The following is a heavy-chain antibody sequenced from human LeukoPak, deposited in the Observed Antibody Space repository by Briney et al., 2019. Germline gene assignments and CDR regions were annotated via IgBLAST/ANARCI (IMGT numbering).Heavy chain of an antibody. D-gene: IGHD5-18*01. CDR2: ISAYNGNT. Sequence: ASVKVSCKASGYTFTSYGISWVRQAPGQGLEWMGWISAYNGNTNYAQKLQGRVTMTTDTSTSTAYMELRSLRSDDTAVYYCARDRSGYTYGNWVADFDYWGQGTLVTVSS. V-gene: IGHV1-18*01. CDR1: GYTFTSYG. CDR3: ARDRSGYTYGNWVADFDY. J-gene: IGHJ4*02.